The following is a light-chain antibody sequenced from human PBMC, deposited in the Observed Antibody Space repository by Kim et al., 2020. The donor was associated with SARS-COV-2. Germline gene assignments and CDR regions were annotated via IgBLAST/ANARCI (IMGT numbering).Light chain of an antibody. Sequence: SPGERATLSCRASQSVSSNLAWYQQAPGQAPRLLIYGASTSATGIPARFSGSGSGTEFTLTISSLQSEDFAVYYCQQYDNWPPLTFGGGTKVDIK. CDR1: QSVSSN. J-gene: IGKJ4*01. V-gene: IGKV3-15*01. CDR2: GAS. CDR3: QQYDNWPPLT.